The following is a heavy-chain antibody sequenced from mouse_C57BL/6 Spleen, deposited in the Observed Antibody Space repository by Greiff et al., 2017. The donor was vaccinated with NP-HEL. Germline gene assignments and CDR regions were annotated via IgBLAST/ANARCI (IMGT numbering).Heavy chain of an antibody. CDR3: AKDGRYYFDD. J-gene: IGHJ2*01. V-gene: IGHV1-19*01. Sequence: EVQLQESGPVLVKPGASVKMSCKASGYTFTDYYMNWVKQSHGKSLEWIGVINPYNGGTSYNQKFKGKATLTVDKSSSTAYMELNSLTSEDSAVYYCAKDGRYYFDDWGQGTTLTVSS. CDR1: GYTFTDYY. CDR2: INPYNGGT. D-gene: IGHD2-3*01.